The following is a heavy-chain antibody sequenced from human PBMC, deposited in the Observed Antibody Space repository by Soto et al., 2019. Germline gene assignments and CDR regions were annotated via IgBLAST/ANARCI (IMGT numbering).Heavy chain of an antibody. CDR1: GGTFSSYA. CDR2: INPNSGGT. CDR3: ARGEHTIFGVGLRAYYFDY. J-gene: IGHJ4*02. V-gene: IGHV1-2*04. Sequence: ASVKVSCKASGGTFSSYAISWVRQAPGQGLEWMGWINPNSGGTNYAQKFQGWVTMTRDTSISTAYMELSRLRSDDTAVYYCARGEHTIFGVGLRAYYFDYWGQGTLVTVSS. D-gene: IGHD3-3*01.